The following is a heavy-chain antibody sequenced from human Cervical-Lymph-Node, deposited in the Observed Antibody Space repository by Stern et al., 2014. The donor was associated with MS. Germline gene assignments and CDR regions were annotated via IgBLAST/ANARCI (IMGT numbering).Heavy chain of an antibody. CDR3: ARDPNHYYDSSGYAWVY. CDR2: IIPIFGTA. J-gene: IGHJ4*02. D-gene: IGHD3-22*01. V-gene: IGHV1-69*01. Sequence: VQLEESGAEVKKPGSSVKVSCKASGGTFSSYAISWVRQAPGQGLEWMGGIIPIFGTANYAQKFQGRVTITADESTSTAYMELSSLRSEDTAVYYCARDPNHYYDSSGYAWVYWGQGTLVTVSS. CDR1: GGTFSSYA.